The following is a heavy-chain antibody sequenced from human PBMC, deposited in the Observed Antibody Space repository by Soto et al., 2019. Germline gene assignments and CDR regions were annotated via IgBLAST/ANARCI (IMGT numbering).Heavy chain of an antibody. CDR3: ARGGGTTEIYYGMDV. J-gene: IGHJ6*02. D-gene: IGHD1-7*01. CDR2: IYSGGST. V-gene: IGHV3-53*01. CDR1: GFTVSSNY. Sequence: EVQLVESGGGLIQPGGSLRLSCAASGFTVSSNYMSWVRQAPGKGREWGSVIYSGGSTYYADSVKGRFTISRDNSKNTLYLQMNSLRAEDTAVYYCARGGGTTEIYYGMDVWGQGTTVTVSS.